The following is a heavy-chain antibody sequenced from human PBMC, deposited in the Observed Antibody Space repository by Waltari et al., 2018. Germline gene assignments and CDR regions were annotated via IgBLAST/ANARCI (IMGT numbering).Heavy chain of an antibody. V-gene: IGHV1-2*06. J-gene: IGHJ4*02. CDR2: INPNSGDT. Sequence: QVQLVQSGVEVKKSGASVKVSCKASGYTFTDFFIHWVRQAPGQGLEWMGRINPNSGDTSYAQRFQGRVTMTGDTSITTAYMELTGLRSDDTAIYYCARSGGGTTTFGVAEWGQGSLVTVSS. CDR3: ARSGGGTTTFGVAE. D-gene: IGHD3-3*01. CDR1: GYTFTDFF.